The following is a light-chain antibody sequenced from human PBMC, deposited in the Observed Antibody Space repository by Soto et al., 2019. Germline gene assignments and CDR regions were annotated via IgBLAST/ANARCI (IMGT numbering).Light chain of an antibody. Sequence: DIQMTQSPSSLSASVGDRVTITCRASQSISSCLNWYQQKPGKAPKLLIYGASNLQSGVPSRFSGSESGTDFILTITSLQPEDFATYYCQQIYGAPVTFGQGTKVEIK. CDR1: QSISSC. V-gene: IGKV1-39*01. CDR3: QQIYGAPVT. CDR2: GAS. J-gene: IGKJ1*01.